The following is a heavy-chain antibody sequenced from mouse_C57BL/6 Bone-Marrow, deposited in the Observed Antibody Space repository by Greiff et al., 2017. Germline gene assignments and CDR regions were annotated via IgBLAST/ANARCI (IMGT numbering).Heavy chain of an antibody. J-gene: IGHJ3*01. Sequence: VQLQQSGAELMKPGASVKLSCKATGYTFTGYWIEWVKQRPGHGLEWIGENLPGSGSTNYNEKFKGKATFTADTSSNTAYMQLSSLTTEDSAIYYCARIYDGYPFAYWGQGTLVTVAA. V-gene: IGHV1-9*01. CDR2: NLPGSGST. D-gene: IGHD2-3*01. CDR1: GYTFTGYW. CDR3: ARIYDGYPFAY.